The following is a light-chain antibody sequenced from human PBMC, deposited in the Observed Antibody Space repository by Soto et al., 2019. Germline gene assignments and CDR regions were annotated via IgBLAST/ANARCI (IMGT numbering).Light chain of an antibody. Sequence: QSVLTQPPSVSAAPGQKVTISCSGSSSNIGKNYVSWYQQLPGTAPKLLIYDNNKRSSGIPDRFSGSKSGTSATLGITGLQTGDEADYYCGTWDSSLSAVIIGGGTKLTVL. CDR2: DNN. J-gene: IGLJ2*01. CDR3: GTWDSSLSAVI. CDR1: SSNIGKNY. V-gene: IGLV1-51*01.